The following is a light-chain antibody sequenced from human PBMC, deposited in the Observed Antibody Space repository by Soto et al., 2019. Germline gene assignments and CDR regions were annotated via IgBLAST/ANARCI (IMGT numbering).Light chain of an antibody. CDR2: DVI. CDR3: TSYTISSTL. V-gene: IGLV2-14*01. J-gene: IGLJ2*01. Sequence: QSALTQPASVSGSPGQSITISCTGTSSDVGGYNYVSWYQQHPGKAPKLMIYDVINRPSGVSNRFSGSKSGNTASLTISGLQAEDEAAYYCTSYTISSTLFGGGTKVTVL. CDR1: SSDVGGYNY.